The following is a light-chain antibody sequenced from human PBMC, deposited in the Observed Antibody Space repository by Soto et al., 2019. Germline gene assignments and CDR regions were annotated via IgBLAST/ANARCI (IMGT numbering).Light chain of an antibody. CDR1: QTIGVS. J-gene: IGKJ5*01. CDR2: GAS. CDR3: QQYNDWPLT. V-gene: IGKV3-15*01. Sequence: ETVMTQSPDTLSVSPGESATLSCRASQTIGVSLAWFPQKPGQAPRLLFSGASTRAPGGPVRFSASGSGTDFTRTIGSLQSDDFVVYYCQQYNDWPLTFGQGTRLDI.